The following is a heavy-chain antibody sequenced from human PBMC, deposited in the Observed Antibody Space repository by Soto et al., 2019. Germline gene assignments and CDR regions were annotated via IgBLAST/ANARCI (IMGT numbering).Heavy chain of an antibody. Sequence: PSEPLSLTCAFYGGSFSGYDWSWIGQPPGKGLEWIGEINHSGSTNYNPSLKSRVTISVDTSKNQFSLKLSSVTAADTAVYYCARAYGSGSYRNYYYGMDVWGRGTTVT. J-gene: IGHJ6*02. CDR2: INHSGST. V-gene: IGHV4-34*01. CDR1: GGSFSGYD. CDR3: ARAYGSGSYRNYYYGMDV. D-gene: IGHD3-10*01.